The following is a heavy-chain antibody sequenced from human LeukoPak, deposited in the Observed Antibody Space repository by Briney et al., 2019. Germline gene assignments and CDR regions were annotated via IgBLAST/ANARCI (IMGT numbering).Heavy chain of an antibody. J-gene: IGHJ4*02. CDR1: GYTFSDYY. V-gene: IGHV1-2*02. Sequence: GASVKVSCKSSGYTFSDYYLHWVRQAPGQGLEWMAWINPKNGDTTYAQKFQGRVSMTRDTSISTAYMELSRLRSDDTAVYYCANGLWLQWGDYWGQGTLVTVSS. CDR2: INPKNGDT. CDR3: ANGLWLQWGDY. D-gene: IGHD5-18*01.